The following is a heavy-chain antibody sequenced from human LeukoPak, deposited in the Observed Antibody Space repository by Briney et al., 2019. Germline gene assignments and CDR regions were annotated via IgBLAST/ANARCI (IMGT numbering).Heavy chain of an antibody. V-gene: IGHV4-39*01. CDR2: IYYSGST. CDR1: GGSISSSSYY. Sequence: SETLSLTCTVSGGSISSSSYYWGWIRQPPGKGLEWIGSIYYSGSTYYNPSLKSRVTISVDTSKNQFSLKLSSVTAADTAVYYCARRGVVGATTDYYFDYWGRGTLVTVSS. J-gene: IGHJ4*02. CDR3: ARRGVVGATTDYYFDY. D-gene: IGHD1-26*01.